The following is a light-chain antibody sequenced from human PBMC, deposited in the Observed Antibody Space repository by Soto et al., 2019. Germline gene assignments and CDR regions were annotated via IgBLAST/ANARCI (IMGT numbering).Light chain of an antibody. CDR2: EVS. Sequence: QSVLTQPASVSGSPGQSITISCTGTSRDVGDYNYVSWYQQHPGKVPKLIIYEVSNRPSGVSNRFSGSKSGNTASLTVSGLQAEDEADYYCSSYTTSSTWVFGAGTKLTVL. V-gene: IGLV2-14*01. CDR3: SSYTTSSTWV. CDR1: SRDVGDYNY. J-gene: IGLJ3*02.